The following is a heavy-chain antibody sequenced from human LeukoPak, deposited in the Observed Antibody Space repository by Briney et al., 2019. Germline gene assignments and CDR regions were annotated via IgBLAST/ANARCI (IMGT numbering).Heavy chain of an antibody. CDR1: GGSISSGGYY. J-gene: IGHJ4*02. Sequence: SETLSLTCTVSGGSISSGGYYWSWIRQHPGKGREWIGYIYYSGSTYYNPSLKSRVTISVDTSKNQFSLKLSSVTAADTAVYYCARKAYGDYYFDYWGQGTLVTVSS. D-gene: IGHD4-17*01. CDR3: ARKAYGDYYFDY. CDR2: IYYSGST. V-gene: IGHV4-31*03.